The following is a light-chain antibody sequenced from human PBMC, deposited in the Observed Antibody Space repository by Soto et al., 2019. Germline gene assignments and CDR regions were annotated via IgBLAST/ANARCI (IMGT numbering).Light chain of an antibody. CDR2: KNN. J-gene: IGLJ3*02. Sequence: QSVLTQPPSASGTPGQRVTISCSGSSSNIGSNTVNWYHQLPGTAPKLLIYKNNQRPSGVPDRLSGSKSCTSASLAISGLQSEDEADYYCAAWDDSLNGRVFGGGTKLTVL. CDR3: AAWDDSLNGRV. CDR1: SSNIGSNT. V-gene: IGLV1-44*01.